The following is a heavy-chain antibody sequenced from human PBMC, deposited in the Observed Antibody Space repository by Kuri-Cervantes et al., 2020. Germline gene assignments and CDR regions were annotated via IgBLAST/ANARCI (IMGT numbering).Heavy chain of an antibody. CDR2: INPNSGGT. CDR3: ARGSPVTYGMDV. J-gene: IGHJ6*02. CDR1: GYTFTGYY. D-gene: IGHD4-17*01. Sequence: ASVKVSCKASGYTFTGYYMHWVRQAPGQGLEWMGWINPNSGGTNYARKFQGWVTMTRDTSISTAYMELSRLRSDDTAVYYCARGSPVTYGMDVWGQGTTVTVSS. V-gene: IGHV1-2*04.